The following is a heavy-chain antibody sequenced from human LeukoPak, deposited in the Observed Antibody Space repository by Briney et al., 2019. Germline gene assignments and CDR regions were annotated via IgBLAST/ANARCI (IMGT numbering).Heavy chain of an antibody. CDR1: GFTFSSYA. CDR2: ISGSGGST. J-gene: IGHJ6*02. Sequence: GGSLRLSCAASGFTFSSYAMSWVRQAPGKGLEWVSAISGSGGSTYYADSVKGRFTISRDNSKNTLYLQMNSLRAEDTAVYYCARDLGYGDYGLDYHYYGMDVWGQGTTVTVSS. D-gene: IGHD4-17*01. V-gene: IGHV3-23*01. CDR3: ARDLGYGDYGLDYHYYGMDV.